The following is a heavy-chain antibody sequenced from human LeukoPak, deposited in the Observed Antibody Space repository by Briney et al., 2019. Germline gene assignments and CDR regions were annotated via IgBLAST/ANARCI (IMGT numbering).Heavy chain of an antibody. V-gene: IGHV4-4*02. CDR1: GSTISSDKV. Sequence: AETLSLTCAASGSTISSDKVWRWVRQPPGKGLEWIGEINHSGNTNYSPSLKSRVTLSTDKSKNEFSLRLTSVTAADTAVYYCARAGVWLPAVWGQGTLVTVSS. CDR3: ARAGVWLPAV. D-gene: IGHD3-9*01. J-gene: IGHJ4*02. CDR2: INHSGNT.